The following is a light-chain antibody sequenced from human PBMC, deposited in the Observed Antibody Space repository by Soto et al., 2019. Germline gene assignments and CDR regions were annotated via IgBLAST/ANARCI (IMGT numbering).Light chain of an antibody. Sequence: DIQMPQSPSSLSASVGDRVTITCQASQDISNYLNWYQQKPGKAPKLLIYDASNLETGVPSRFSGSGSGTDFTFTISSLKPEDIATYYCQQYDNLPPYTFGQGTKLEIK. J-gene: IGKJ2*01. V-gene: IGKV1-33*01. CDR1: QDISNY. CDR2: DAS. CDR3: QQYDNLPPYT.